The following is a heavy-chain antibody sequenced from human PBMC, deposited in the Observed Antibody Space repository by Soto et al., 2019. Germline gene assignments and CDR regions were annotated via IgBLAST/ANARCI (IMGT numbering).Heavy chain of an antibody. CDR1: GVTFSNYE. D-gene: IGHD2-15*01. V-gene: IGHV3-48*03. Sequence: VQLVESGGGLVQPGGSLRLSCAASGVTFSNYEMNWVRQAPGKGLEWLSYIWIRGDTIYYADSVKGRFTISRDNAENSLYLQMNSLGAEDTAVYYCARVEGGGMDVWGQGTTVTVSS. J-gene: IGHJ6*02. CDR2: IWIRGDTI. CDR3: ARVEGGGMDV.